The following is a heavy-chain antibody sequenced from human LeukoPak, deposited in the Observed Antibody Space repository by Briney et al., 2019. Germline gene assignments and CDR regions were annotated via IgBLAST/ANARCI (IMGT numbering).Heavy chain of an antibody. Sequence: GGSLRLSCAASGFTFSSYAMHWVRQAPGKGLEWVAVISYDGSNKYYADSVKGRFTISRDNSKNTLYLQMNSLRAEDTAVYYCARRAVGSGXYPXXXYFDYWGXGTLVTVS. CDR2: ISYDGSNK. CDR1: GFTFSSYA. J-gene: IGHJ4*02. CDR3: ARRAVGSGXYPXXXYFDY. V-gene: IGHV3-30-3*01. D-gene: IGHD6-19*01.